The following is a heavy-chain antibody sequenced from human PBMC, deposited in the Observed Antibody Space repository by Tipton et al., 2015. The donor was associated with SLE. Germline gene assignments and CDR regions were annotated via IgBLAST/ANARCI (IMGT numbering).Heavy chain of an antibody. J-gene: IGHJ3*02. CDR1: GGSLSSYY. CDR2: IYYSGST. V-gene: IGHV4-59*12. CDR3: ASRVAAAARRAFDI. Sequence: LRLSCTVSGGSLSSYYWSWIRQPPGKGLEWIGYIYYSGSTNYNPSLKSRVTISVDTSKNQFSLKLSSVTAADTAVYYCASRVAAAARRAFDIWGQGTMVTVSS. D-gene: IGHD6-13*01.